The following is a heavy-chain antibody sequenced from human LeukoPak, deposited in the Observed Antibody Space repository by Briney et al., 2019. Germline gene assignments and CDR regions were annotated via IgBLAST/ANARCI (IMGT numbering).Heavy chain of an antibody. CDR2: ISSSGRTI. V-gene: IGHV3-48*03. J-gene: IGHJ4*02. CDR3: ARETRWELFDY. D-gene: IGHD1-26*01. CDR1: GFTFSNYE. Sequence: AESLSLSCAASGFTFSNYEMNWIRQAPGKGLEWVWYISSSGRTIYYADAVKGRFTISRDNAKNSLYLQMNSLRAEDTAVYYCARETRWELFDYWGQGTLVTVSS.